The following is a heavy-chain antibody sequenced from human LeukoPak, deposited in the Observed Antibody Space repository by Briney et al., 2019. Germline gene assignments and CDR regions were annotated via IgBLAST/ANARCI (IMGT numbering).Heavy chain of an antibody. J-gene: IGHJ6*02. Sequence: ASVTVSCKASGGTFSSYAISWVRQAPGKGLEWMGGFDPEDGETIYAQKFQGRVTMTEDTSTDTAYMELSSLRSEDTAVYYCATAYYDGYYGMDVWGQGTTVTVSS. CDR3: ATAYYDGYYGMDV. D-gene: IGHD3-22*01. CDR2: FDPEDGET. CDR1: GGTFSSYA. V-gene: IGHV1-24*01.